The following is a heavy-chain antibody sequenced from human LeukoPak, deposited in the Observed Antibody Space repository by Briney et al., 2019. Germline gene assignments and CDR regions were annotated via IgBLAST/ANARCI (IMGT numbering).Heavy chain of an antibody. CDR3: ASRHCSGGGCYFAGADPFDY. CDR2: IYSGGNI. CDR1: GFTVSSTY. V-gene: IGHV3-53*01. D-gene: IGHD2-15*01. J-gene: IGHJ4*02. Sequence: KPGGSLRLSCVASGFTVSSTYMSWVRQAPGKGLEWVSVIYSGGNIYYIDSVKGRFTISRDTSKNTLYLQMNSLRAEDTAVYFCASRHCSGGGCYFAGADPFDYWGQGTLVTVSS.